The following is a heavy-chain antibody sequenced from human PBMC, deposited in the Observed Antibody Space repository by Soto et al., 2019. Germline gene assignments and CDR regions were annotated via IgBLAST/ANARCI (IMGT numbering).Heavy chain of an antibody. V-gene: IGHV1-3*01. D-gene: IGHD4-4*01. CDR3: AREKFPMYSNPPLGGFDP. CDR1: GYTFTSYA. Sequence: ASVKVSCKASGYTFTSYAMHWVRQAPGQRLEWMGWINAGNGNTKYSQKFQGRVTITRDTSASTAYMELSSLRSEDTAVYYCAREKFPMYSNPPLGGFDPWGQGTLVTVS. CDR2: INAGNGNT. J-gene: IGHJ5*02.